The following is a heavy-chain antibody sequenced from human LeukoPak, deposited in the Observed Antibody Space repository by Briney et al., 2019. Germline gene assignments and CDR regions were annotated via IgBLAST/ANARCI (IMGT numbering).Heavy chain of an antibody. J-gene: IGHJ4*02. CDR2: TNHSGST. CDR1: GGSFSGYY. D-gene: IGHD6-19*01. Sequence: NASETLSLTCAVYGGSFSGYYWSWIRQPPGKGLEWIGETNHSGSTNYNPSLKSRVTISVDTSKNQFSLKLSSVTAADTAVYYCARGSAPGIAVAGTLAGGCYLAIWGQGTLVTVSS. CDR3: ARGSAPGIAVAGTLAGGCYLAI. V-gene: IGHV4-34*01.